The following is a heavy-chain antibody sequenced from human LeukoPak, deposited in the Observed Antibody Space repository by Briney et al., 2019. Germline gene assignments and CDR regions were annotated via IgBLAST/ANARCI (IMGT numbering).Heavy chain of an antibody. D-gene: IGHD1-26*01. CDR2: IHYSGST. CDR3: ARVKVGATYDYYYYYMDV. J-gene: IGHJ6*03. Sequence: PSETLSLTCTVSGGSISSSSYYWGWIRQPPGKGLEWIGSIHYSGSTNYNPSLKSRVTISVDTSKNQFSLKLSSVTAADTAVYYCARVKVGATYDYYYYYMDVWGKGTTVTVSS. CDR1: GGSISSSSYY. V-gene: IGHV4-39*07.